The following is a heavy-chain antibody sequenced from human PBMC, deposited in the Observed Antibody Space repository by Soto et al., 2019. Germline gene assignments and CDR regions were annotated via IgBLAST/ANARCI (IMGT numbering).Heavy chain of an antibody. CDR3: AKDRRAGGNSAFYFDF. Sequence: PGGSLRLSCAASGFKFSNYAMSWVRQAPGKGLEWVSLISANGGGIFYADSVKGRFPIFSDISHNTLFLQLLILTAEDTAFYYCAKDRRAGGNSAFYFDFWGQGAQVTVSS. CDR1: GFKFSNYA. J-gene: IGHJ4*02. D-gene: IGHD3-16*01. CDR2: ISANGGGI. V-gene: IGHV3-23*01.